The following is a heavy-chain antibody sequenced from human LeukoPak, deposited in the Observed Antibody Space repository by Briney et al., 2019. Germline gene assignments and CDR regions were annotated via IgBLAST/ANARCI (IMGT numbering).Heavy chain of an antibody. CDR2: IHSDGST. J-gene: IGHJ4*02. CDR3: ARDLDYFDSSGSHRRRNYFDY. Sequence: GGSLRLSCAASGLTVSTNYMTWVRQAPGKGLEWVSIIHSDGSTYYADSVKGLFTISRDNYKNTLYLQMNSLRGEDTAMYYCARDLDYFDSSGSHRRRNYFDYWGQGTLVTVSS. CDR1: GLTVSTNY. D-gene: IGHD3-22*01. V-gene: IGHV3-53*01.